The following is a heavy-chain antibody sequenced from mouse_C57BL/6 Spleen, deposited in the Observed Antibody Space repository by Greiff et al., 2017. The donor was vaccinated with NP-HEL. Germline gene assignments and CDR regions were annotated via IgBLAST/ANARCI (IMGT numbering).Heavy chain of an antibody. D-gene: IGHD2-4*01. CDR3: ARHEYDYDGDAMDY. J-gene: IGHJ4*01. CDR2: IWSDGST. Sequence: QVQLKESGPGLVAPSQSLSITCTVSGFSLTSYGVHWVRQPPGKGLEWLVVIWSDGSTSYTSALKSRLSISKDNSKSQVFLKMNRRQTDDTAMYYCARHEYDYDGDAMDYWGQGTSVTVSS. V-gene: IGHV2-6-1*01. CDR1: GFSLTSYG.